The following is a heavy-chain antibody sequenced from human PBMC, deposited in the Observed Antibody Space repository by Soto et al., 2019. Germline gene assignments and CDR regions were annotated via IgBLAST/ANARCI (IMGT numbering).Heavy chain of an antibody. CDR1: GFTFSSYA. J-gene: IGHJ4*02. V-gene: IGHV3-23*01. CDR3: AKDDDILTGYYGYYFDY. D-gene: IGHD3-9*01. Sequence: GGSLRLSCAASGFTFSSYAMSWVRQAPGKGLEWVSAISGSGGSTYYADSVKGRFTISRDNSKNTLYLQMNSLRAEDTAVYYCAKDDDILTGYYGYYFDYWGQGTLVTVSS. CDR2: ISGSGGST.